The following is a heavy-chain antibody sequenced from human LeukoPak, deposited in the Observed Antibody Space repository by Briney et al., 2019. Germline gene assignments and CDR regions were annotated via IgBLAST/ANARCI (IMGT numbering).Heavy chain of an antibody. Sequence: SETLSLTCAVYGGSFSGYYWSWIRQPPGKGLEWIGEINHSGSTNYNPSLKSRVTISVDTSKNQFPLKLSSVTAADTAVYYCARHLTYYYGSGLGYWGQGTLVTVSS. CDR2: INHSGST. D-gene: IGHD3-10*01. V-gene: IGHV4-34*01. CDR1: GGSFSGYY. CDR3: ARHLTYYYGSGLGY. J-gene: IGHJ4*02.